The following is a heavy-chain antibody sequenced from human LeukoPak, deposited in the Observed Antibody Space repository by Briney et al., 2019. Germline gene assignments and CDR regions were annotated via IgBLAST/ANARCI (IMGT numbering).Heavy chain of an antibody. CDR1: GGSFSGYY. CDR3: ASRDTATGLD. V-gene: IGHV4-34*01. Sequence: PSETLSLTCAVYGGSFSGYYWSWIRQPPGKGLEWIGEIHHSGSTNYNPSLKSRVTISVDTSKNQFSLKLSSVTAADTAVYYCASRDTATGLDWGQGTLVTVSS. CDR2: IHHSGST. J-gene: IGHJ4*02. D-gene: IGHD5-18*01.